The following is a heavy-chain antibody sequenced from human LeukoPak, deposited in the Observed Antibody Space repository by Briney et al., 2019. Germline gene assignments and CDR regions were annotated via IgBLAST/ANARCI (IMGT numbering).Heavy chain of an antibody. V-gene: IGHV4-34*01. J-gene: IGHJ4*02. CDR1: GGSFSGYY. Sequence: SETLSLTCAVYGGSFSGYYWSWICQPPGKGLEWIGEINHSGSTNYNPSLKSRVTISVDTSKNQFSLKLSSVTAADTAVYYCARDHSYGYDYWGQGTLVTVSS. CDR2: INHSGST. CDR3: ARDHSYGYDY. D-gene: IGHD5-18*01.